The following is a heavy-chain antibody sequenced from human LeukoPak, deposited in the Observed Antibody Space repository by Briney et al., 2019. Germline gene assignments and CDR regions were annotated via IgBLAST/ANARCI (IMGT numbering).Heavy chain of an antibody. V-gene: IGHV4-4*02. CDR3: ARNVVAAAGIDY. J-gene: IGHJ4*02. D-gene: IGHD6-13*01. CDR2: MYRSGSS. Sequence: SGTLSLTCAVSGGSISSSNWWSWVRQPPGKGLEWIGEMYRSGSSNYNPSLKGRVTMSVDKSKNQFSLKLRSVTAADTAVYYCARNVVAAAGIDYWGQGTLVTVSS. CDR1: GGSISSSNW.